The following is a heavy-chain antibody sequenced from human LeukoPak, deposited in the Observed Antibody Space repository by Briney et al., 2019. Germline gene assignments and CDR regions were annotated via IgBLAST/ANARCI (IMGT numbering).Heavy chain of an antibody. CDR1: GYTFTSYY. D-gene: IGHD6-19*01. J-gene: IGHJ4*02. CDR2: ISAYNGNT. CDR3: ARDWDSGWPLYDNYFDY. Sequence: ASVKVSCKASGYTFTSYYMHWVRQAPGQGLEWMGWISAYNGNTNYAQKLQGRVTMTTDTSTSTAYMELRSLRSDDTAVYYCARDWDSGWPLYDNYFDYWGQGTLVTVSS. V-gene: IGHV1-18*04.